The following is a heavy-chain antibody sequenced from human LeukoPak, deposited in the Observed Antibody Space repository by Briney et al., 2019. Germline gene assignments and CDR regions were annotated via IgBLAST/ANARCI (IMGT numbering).Heavy chain of an antibody. J-gene: IGHJ6*03. D-gene: IGHD4-17*01. V-gene: IGHV1-8*01. CDR3: ARGVHTYGDYAFYGYYYYYYMDV. CDR2: MNPNSGNT. Sequence: GASVKVSCKASGYTFTSYDINWVRQATGQGLEWMGWMNPNSGNTGYAQKFQGRVTMTRNTSISTAYMELSSLRSEDTAVYYRARGVHTYGDYAFYGYYYYYYMDVWGKGTTVTVSS. CDR1: GYTFTSYD.